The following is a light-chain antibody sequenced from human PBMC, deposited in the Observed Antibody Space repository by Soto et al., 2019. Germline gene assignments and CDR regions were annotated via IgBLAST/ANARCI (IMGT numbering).Light chain of an antibody. J-gene: IGLJ1*01. Sequence: QAVVTQPPSVSGAPGQRVTISCSGSSSNIGAGYEVQWYRQFPGTAPKLIIYANSDRPSGVPDRFSGSKSGTSASLAITGLQAEDEADYYCQSYDSSLIVSKVFGTGTKLTVL. CDR2: ANS. CDR1: SSNIGAGYE. CDR3: QSYDSSLIVSKV. V-gene: IGLV1-40*01.